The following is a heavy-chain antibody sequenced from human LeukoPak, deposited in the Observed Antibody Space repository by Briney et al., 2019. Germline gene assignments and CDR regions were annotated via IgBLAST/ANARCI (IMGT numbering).Heavy chain of an antibody. CDR2: IWYDGSNK. D-gene: IGHD1-26*01. Sequence: GGSLRLSCAASGFTFSSYGMHWVRQAPGKGLEGVAVIWYDGSNKYYADSVKGRFTISRDNSKNTLYLQMNSLRAEDTAVYYCAREVVGRGSSRFDYWGQGTLVTVSS. J-gene: IGHJ4*02. V-gene: IGHV3-33*01. CDR3: AREVVGRGSSRFDY. CDR1: GFTFSSYG.